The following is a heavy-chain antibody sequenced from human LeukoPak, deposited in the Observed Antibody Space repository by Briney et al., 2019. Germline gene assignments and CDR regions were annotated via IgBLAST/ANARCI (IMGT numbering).Heavy chain of an antibody. Sequence: SETLSLTCTVSGGSIGSYYWSWIRQPPGKGLEWIGYIYYSGSTNYNPSLKSRVNISLDTSKNKFSMNLISVTAADTAVYYCAREGVAAAGKLDYWGQGTLVTVSS. CDR1: GGSIGSYY. J-gene: IGHJ4*02. CDR2: IYYSGST. CDR3: AREGVAAAGKLDY. D-gene: IGHD6-13*01. V-gene: IGHV4-59*01.